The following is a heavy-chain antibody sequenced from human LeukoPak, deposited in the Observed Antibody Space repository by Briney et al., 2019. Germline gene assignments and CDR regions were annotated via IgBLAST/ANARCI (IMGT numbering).Heavy chain of an antibody. J-gene: IGHJ4*02. D-gene: IGHD2-15*01. CDR2: ISSSSSYI. CDR1: GFTFSSYS. Sequence: GGSLRLSCAASGFTFSSYSMNWVRQAPGKGLEWVSSISSSSSYIYYADPVKGRFTISRDNAKNSLYLQMNSLRAEDTAVYYCARDGGGRYCSGGSCYNPSSFDYWGQGTLVTVST. V-gene: IGHV3-21*01. CDR3: ARDGGGRYCSGGSCYNPSSFDY.